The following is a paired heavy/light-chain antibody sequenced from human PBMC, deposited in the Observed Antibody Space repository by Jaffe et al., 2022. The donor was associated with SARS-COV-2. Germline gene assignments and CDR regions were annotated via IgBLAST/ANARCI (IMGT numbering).Heavy chain of an antibody. CDR2: IDSDGTTT. V-gene: IGHV3-74*01. Sequence: EVQLVESGGGLVQPGGSLRLSCSASGFTFGDYWMHWVRQAPGKGLEWVSRIDSDGTTTNYADSVKGRFTISRDNAKSTLFLQMSSPRADDTAVYYCASGYYYNNMDVWGKGTTVTVSS. J-gene: IGHJ6*04. CDR1: GFTFGDYW. CDR3: ASGYYYNNMDV.
Light chain of an antibody. V-gene: IGLV7-43*01. Sequence: QTVVTQEPSLTVSPGGTVTLTCASSTGAVTSGYYPNWFQQKPGQAPRPLIYDTNNKHSWTPARFSGSLLGGKAALTLSGVQPEDEAEYYCLLYCGGAQPWVFGGGTKVTVL. J-gene: IGLJ3*02. CDR3: LLYCGGAQPWV. CDR1: TGAVTSGYY. CDR2: DTN.